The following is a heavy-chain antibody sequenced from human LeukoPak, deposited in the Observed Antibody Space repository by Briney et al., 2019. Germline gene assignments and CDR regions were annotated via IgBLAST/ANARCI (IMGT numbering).Heavy chain of an antibody. D-gene: IGHD2-15*01. CDR3: AKVEGGYCSGGSCFGAFDI. CDR1: GFTFDDYA. J-gene: IGHJ3*02. Sequence: GGSLRLSCAASGFTFDDYAMHWVRQAPGKGLEWVSLISGDGGSTYYADSVKVRFTISRNNSKVSLYLQMNSLRTEDTALYYCAKVEGGYCSGGSCFGAFDIWGQGTMVTVSS. CDR2: ISGDGGST. V-gene: IGHV3-43*02.